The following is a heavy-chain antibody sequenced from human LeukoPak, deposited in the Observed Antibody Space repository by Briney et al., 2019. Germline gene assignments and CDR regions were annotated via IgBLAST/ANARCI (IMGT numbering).Heavy chain of an antibody. CDR1: GYTFTSYA. J-gene: IGHJ4*02. D-gene: IGHD5-12*01. V-gene: IGHV1-3*01. CDR3: ATYTSYNSGYDSDGDC. CDR2: ISAGNGNT. Sequence: GASVKVSCKASGYTFTSYAIHWVRQAPGQRLEWMGWISAGNGNTKYSQNFQGRVTFISNTSATTAFMELSSLRSEDAAVYYCATYTSYNSGYDSDGDCWGQGTLVTVSS.